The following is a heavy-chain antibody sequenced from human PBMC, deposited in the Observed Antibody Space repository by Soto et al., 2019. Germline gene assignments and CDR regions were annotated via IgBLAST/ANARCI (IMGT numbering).Heavy chain of an antibody. CDR3: ASDHNWSFDY. CDR2: IGRTRKYI. Sequence: EVPLVESGGGLVQPGVSLRLSGAASGFTCDDYSVNWVREAPGKGLEWVSYIGRTRKYIDYADSVKGRFTISRDGAKNSVFLQMDSLRDEDTAVYYCASDHNWSFDYWGQGRPVTVSS. V-gene: IGHV3-48*02. CDR1: GFTCDDYS. J-gene: IGHJ4*02. D-gene: IGHD1-20*01.